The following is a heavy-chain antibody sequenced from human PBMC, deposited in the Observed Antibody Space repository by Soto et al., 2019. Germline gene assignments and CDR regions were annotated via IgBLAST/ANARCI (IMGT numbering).Heavy chain of an antibody. Sequence: QITLKESGPTLLKPTQTLTLTCTFSGFSLTTSGVGVGWIRQPPEQALEWLALIYWDDDKRYIPSLRNRLTITQGTAKNQVVLTMTNLDPVDTATYYCAHRSASMGFDYWGQGNLVTVSS. V-gene: IGHV2-5*02. CDR3: AHRSASMGFDY. CDR2: IYWDDDK. CDR1: GFSLTTSGVG. J-gene: IGHJ4*02.